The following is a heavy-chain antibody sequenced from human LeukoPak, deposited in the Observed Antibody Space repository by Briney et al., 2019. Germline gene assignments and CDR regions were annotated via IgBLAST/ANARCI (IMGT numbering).Heavy chain of an antibody. CDR2: ISSSGSTI. Sequence: GGSLRLSCAASGFTFSSYEMNWVRQAPGKGLEWVSYISSSGSTIYYADSVKGRLTISRDNAKNSLYLQMNSLRAEDTAVYYCARAAGRGDVFDIWGQGTMVTVSS. V-gene: IGHV3-48*03. CDR3: ARAAGRGDVFDI. J-gene: IGHJ3*02. CDR1: GFTFSSYE. D-gene: IGHD6-19*01.